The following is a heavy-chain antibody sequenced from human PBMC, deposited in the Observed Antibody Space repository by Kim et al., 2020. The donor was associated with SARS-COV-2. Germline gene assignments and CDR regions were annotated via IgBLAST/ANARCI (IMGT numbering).Heavy chain of an antibody. D-gene: IGHD3-22*01. Sequence: GGSLRLSCAASGFTFSSYSMNWVRQAPGKGLEWVSYISSSSSTIYYADSVKGRFTISRDNAKNSLYLQMNSLRAEDTAVYYCAREEGYYDSSGLFDYWGQGTLFTVYS. CDR1: GFTFSSYS. J-gene: IGHJ4*02. CDR2: ISSSSSTI. V-gene: IGHV3-48*01. CDR3: AREEGYYDSSGLFDY.